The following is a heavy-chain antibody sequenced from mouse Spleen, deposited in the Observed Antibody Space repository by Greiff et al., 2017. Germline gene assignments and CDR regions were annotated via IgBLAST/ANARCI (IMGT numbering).Heavy chain of an antibody. CDR2: IYPGSGST. J-gene: IGHJ4*01. D-gene: IGHD2-4*01. Sequence: QVQLQQPGAELVKPGASVKMSCKASGYTFTSYWITWVKQRPGQGLEWIGDIYPGSGSTNYNEKFKSKATLTVDTSSSTAYMQLSSLTSEDSAVYYCARITHGPGAMDYWGQGTSVTVSS. CDR1: GYTFTSYW. V-gene: IGHV1-55*01. CDR3: ARITHGPGAMDY.